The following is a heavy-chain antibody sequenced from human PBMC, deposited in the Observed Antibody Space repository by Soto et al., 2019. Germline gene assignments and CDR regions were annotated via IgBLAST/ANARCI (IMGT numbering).Heavy chain of an antibody. CDR1: GFSLSTSGVG. J-gene: IGHJ4*02. CDR3: AHSRKSYYDILTGYNY. Sequence: QITLKESGPTLVKPTQTLTLTCTFSGFSLSTSGVGVAWIRQPPGKALERLALIYWDDDKRYSPSLKSRPTITKDTSKNQVVLTMTNMDPGDTATYYCAHSRKSYYDILTGYNYWGQGTLVTVSS. D-gene: IGHD3-9*01. CDR2: IYWDDDK. V-gene: IGHV2-5*02.